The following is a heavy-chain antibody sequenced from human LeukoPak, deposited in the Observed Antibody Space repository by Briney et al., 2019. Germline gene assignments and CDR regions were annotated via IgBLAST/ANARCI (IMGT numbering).Heavy chain of an antibody. V-gene: IGHV4-59*12. Sequence: SETLALTCTVSGGSISSFFWIWIRQPPGKGLEGSGYVHSSGSTKYNPSLKSRLIISVDMSKNQFSLKLRSVSVADTAVYYCARLAPGNYDILTGDPKVVFDYWGQGALVTVSS. D-gene: IGHD3-9*01. CDR2: VHSSGST. J-gene: IGHJ4*02. CDR3: ARLAPGNYDILTGDPKVVFDY. CDR1: GGSISSFF.